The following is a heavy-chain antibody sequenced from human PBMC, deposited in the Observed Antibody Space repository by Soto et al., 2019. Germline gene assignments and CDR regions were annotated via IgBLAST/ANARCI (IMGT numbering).Heavy chain of an antibody. V-gene: IGHV4-59*12. CDR3: ARVLISVAGTLSAFDI. CDR2: IYYSGST. Sequence: SETLSLTCTVSGGSISSSYWGWIRQPPGKELEWIAYIYYSGSTYYNPSLKSRVTISVDTSKNQFSLKLSSVTAADTAMYYCARVLISVAGTLSAFDIWGQGTLVTVSS. D-gene: IGHD6-19*01. CDR1: GGSISSSY. J-gene: IGHJ3*02.